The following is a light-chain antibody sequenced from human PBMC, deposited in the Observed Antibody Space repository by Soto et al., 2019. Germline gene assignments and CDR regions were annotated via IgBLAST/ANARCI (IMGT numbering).Light chain of an antibody. CDR1: SGHSSYA. J-gene: IGLJ2*01. CDR2: LDSDGSH. CDR3: QTWGTGSHVV. Sequence: QPVLTQSPSASASLGASVKLTCTLSSGHSSYAIAWQQQQPEKGPRYLMKLDSDGSHTKGDAIPDRFSGSSSGAERYLTISSLQSEDEADYYWQTWGTGSHVVFGGGTKVTVL. V-gene: IGLV4-69*01.